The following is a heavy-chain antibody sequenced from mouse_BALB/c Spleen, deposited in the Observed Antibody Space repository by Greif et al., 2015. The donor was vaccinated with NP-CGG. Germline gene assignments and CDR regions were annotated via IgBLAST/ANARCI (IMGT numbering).Heavy chain of an antibody. CDR1: GLTFSSYA. V-gene: IGHV5-6-5*01. CDR2: ISSGGST. Sequence: EVKLVESGGGLVKPGGSLKLSCAASGLTFSSYAMSWVRQTPEKRLEWVASISSGGSTYYPDSVKGRFTISRDNARNILHLQMSSLRSEDTAMYYCARGGGYAMDYWGQGTSVTVSS. J-gene: IGHJ4*01. CDR3: ARGGGYAMDY.